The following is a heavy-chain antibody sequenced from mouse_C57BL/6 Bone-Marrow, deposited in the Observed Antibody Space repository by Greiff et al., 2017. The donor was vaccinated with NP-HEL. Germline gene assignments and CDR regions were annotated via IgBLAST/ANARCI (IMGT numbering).Heavy chain of an antibody. Sequence: SGAELVRPGASVKLSCTASGFNIKDDYMHWVKQRPEQGLEWIGWIDPENGDTEYASKFQGKATITADTSSNTAYLQLSSLTSEDTAVYYCTTGYPDWYFDVWGTGTTVTVSS. CDR2: IDPENGDT. D-gene: IGHD2-2*01. V-gene: IGHV14-4*01. CDR1: GFNIKDDY. J-gene: IGHJ1*03. CDR3: TTGYPDWYFDV.